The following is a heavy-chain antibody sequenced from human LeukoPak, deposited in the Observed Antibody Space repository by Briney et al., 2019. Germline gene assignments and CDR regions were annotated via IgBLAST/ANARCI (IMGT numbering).Heavy chain of an antibody. CDR3: AKCLGNDCYSFDY. J-gene: IGHJ4*02. Sequence: GGSLRLSCAASGFTFNIYSMNWVRQAPGKGLEWVSSISGTSNYIYYADSVKGRFTISRDNAKNSLYLHMNSLRAEDTAVYYCAKCLGNDCYSFDYWGQGTLVTVSS. CDR1: GFTFNIYS. V-gene: IGHV3-21*01. D-gene: IGHD2-21*02. CDR2: ISGTSNYI.